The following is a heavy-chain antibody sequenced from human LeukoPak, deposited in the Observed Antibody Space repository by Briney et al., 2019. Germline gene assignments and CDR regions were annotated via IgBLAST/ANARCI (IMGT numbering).Heavy chain of an antibody. CDR1: GGSISSGDYY. V-gene: IGHV4-30-4*08. CDR3: ARVSSSWNYFDY. CDR2: IYYSGST. Sequence: SETLSLTCTVSGGSISSGDYYWSWIRQPPGKGLEWIGYIYYSGSTYYNPSLKSRVTISVDTSKNQFSLKLSSVTAADTAVYYCARVSSSWNYFDYWGQGTLVTVSS. D-gene: IGHD6-13*01. J-gene: IGHJ4*02.